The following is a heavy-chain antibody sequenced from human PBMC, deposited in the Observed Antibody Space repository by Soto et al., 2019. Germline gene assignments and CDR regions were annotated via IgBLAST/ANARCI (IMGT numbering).Heavy chain of an antibody. CDR1: GGSIISGGYY. CDR3: ARDYYDSSGYYLDTPTYGMDV. J-gene: IGHJ6*02. CDR2: IYYSGST. V-gene: IGHV4-31*03. D-gene: IGHD3-22*01. Sequence: SETLSLTCTVSGGSIISGGYYWSWIRQHPGKGLEWIGYIYYSGSTYYNPSLKSRVTISVDTSKNQFSLKLSSVTAADTAVYYCARDYYDSSGYYLDTPTYGMDVWGQGTTVTVS.